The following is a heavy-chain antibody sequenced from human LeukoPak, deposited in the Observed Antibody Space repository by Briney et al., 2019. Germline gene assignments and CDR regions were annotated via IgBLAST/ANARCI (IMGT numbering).Heavy chain of an antibody. V-gene: IGHV1-18*04. CDR2: ISAYNGNT. D-gene: IGHD6-19*01. CDR1: GYTFTSYG. CDR3: ARDQSLSLAYAPQSSSAPLDY. Sequence: GASVKLSCKASGYTFTSYGISWVRQAPGQGLEWMGWISAYNGNTNYAQMLQGRVTMTTDTSTSTAYMELRSLRSDDTAVYYCARDQSLSLAYAPQSSSAPLDYWGQGTLVTVSS. J-gene: IGHJ4*02.